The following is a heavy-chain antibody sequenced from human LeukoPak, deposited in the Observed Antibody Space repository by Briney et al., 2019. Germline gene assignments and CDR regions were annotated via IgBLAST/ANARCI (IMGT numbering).Heavy chain of an antibody. CDR1: GFTFSSYG. Sequence: GGSLRLSCAASGFTFSSYGMHWVRQAPGKGLEWVAVISYDGSNKYYADSVKGRFTFSRDNSKNTLYLQMNSLITEDTAVYYCAKDLRGSYSLYYFYYMDVWGKGTTVTVSS. V-gene: IGHV3-30*18. CDR2: ISYDGSNK. D-gene: IGHD1-26*01. J-gene: IGHJ6*03. CDR3: AKDLRGSYSLYYFYYMDV.